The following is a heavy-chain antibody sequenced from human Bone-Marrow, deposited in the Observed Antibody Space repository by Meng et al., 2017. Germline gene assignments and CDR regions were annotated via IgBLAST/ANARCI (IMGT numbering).Heavy chain of an antibody. J-gene: IGHJ3*02. CDR3: ARDHDLWLQRGWGAFDI. Sequence: ASVKVSCKASGYTFTSYGISWVRQAPGQGLEWMGWISAYNGNTNYAQKLQGRVTMTTDTPTSTAYMELRSLRSDDTAVYYCARDHDLWLQRGWGAFDIWGQGTMVTVSS. CDR2: ISAYNGNT. D-gene: IGHD3/OR15-3a*01. V-gene: IGHV1-18*01. CDR1: GYTFTSYG.